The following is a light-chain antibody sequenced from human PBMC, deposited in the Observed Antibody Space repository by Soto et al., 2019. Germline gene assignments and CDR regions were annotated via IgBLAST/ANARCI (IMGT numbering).Light chain of an antibody. CDR3: QQRSNWPQIT. CDR1: QSVSSY. J-gene: IGKJ5*01. CDR2: DAS. Sequence: EIVLTHSPATLSLSPGERATLSCSASQSVSSYLAWYQQKPGQAPRLLIYDASNRATGIPARFSGSGSGTDFTLTISSLEPEDFAVYYCQQRSNWPQITFGQGTRLEIK. V-gene: IGKV3-11*01.